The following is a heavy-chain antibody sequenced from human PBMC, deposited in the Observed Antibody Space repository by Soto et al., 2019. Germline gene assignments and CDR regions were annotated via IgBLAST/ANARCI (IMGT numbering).Heavy chain of an antibody. CDR1: GFTFSDYY. V-gene: IGHV3-11*01. J-gene: IGHJ1*01. CDR2: ISSSGSTI. Sequence: PGGSLRLSCAASGFTFSDYYTSWIRQAPGKGLEWVSYISSSGSTIYYADSVKGRFTISRDNAKNSLYLQMDSLRAEDTAVYYCARGRTIFGVVILAEYFQHWGQGTLVTVSS. D-gene: IGHD3-3*01. CDR3: ARGRTIFGVVILAEYFQH.